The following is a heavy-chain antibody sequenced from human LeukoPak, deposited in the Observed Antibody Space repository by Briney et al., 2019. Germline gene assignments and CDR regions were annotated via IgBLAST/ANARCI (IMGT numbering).Heavy chain of an antibody. Sequence: GASVKVSCKASGYTFTSYYMHWVRQAPGQGLEWMGIINPSGGSTSYAQKFQGRVTMTRDMSTSTVYMELSSLRSEDTAIYYCATDTISRLAGYYYYYYMDVWGRGTTVTVSS. V-gene: IGHV1-46*01. CDR1: GYTFTSYY. D-gene: IGHD3-10*01. J-gene: IGHJ6*03. CDR3: ATDTISRLAGYYYYYYMDV. CDR2: INPSGGST.